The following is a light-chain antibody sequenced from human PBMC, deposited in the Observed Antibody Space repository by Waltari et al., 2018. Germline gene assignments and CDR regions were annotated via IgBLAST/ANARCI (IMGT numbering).Light chain of an antibody. Sequence: QSALTQPASVSGSPGQSITISCNGASSDVGRYNYVSWYQQYPGTAPKLIIYDVSNRPSGVSNRFSGSKSGNTASLTISGLQAEDEADYYCSSYTSSSTLVFGGGTKLTVL. CDR3: SSYTSSSTLV. J-gene: IGLJ3*02. V-gene: IGLV2-14*03. CDR1: SSDVGRYNY. CDR2: DVS.